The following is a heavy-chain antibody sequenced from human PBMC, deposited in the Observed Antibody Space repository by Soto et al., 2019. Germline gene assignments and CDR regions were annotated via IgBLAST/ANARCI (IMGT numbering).Heavy chain of an antibody. J-gene: IGHJ6*02. CDR2: ISYDGSNK. CDR3: ARDYNRQQLAPGYGMDV. D-gene: IGHD6-13*01. V-gene: IGHV3-30-3*01. Sequence: QVQLVESGGGVVQPGRSLRLSCAASGFTFSSYAMHWVRQAPGKGLEWVAVISYDGSNKYYADSVKGRFTISRDNSKNTLYLQMNSLRAEDTAVYYCARDYNRQQLAPGYGMDVWGQGTTVTVSS. CDR1: GFTFSSYA.